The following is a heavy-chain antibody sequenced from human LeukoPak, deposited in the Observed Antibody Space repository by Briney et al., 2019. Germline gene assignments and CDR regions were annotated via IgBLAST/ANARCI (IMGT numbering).Heavy chain of an antibody. CDR2: IKSRGDGETR. J-gene: IGHJ3*02. CDR3: AAVGEWLSNAFNT. V-gene: IGHV3-15*01. D-gene: IGHD3-3*01. CDR1: GFTFSIAW. Sequence: GGSLRLSCAASGFTFSIAWMSWVRQAPGKGLEWVGRIKSRGDGETRDYAAPVKDRFIISRDDSKNTLYLQMNSLRTEDTAIYYCAAVGEWLSNAFNTWGQGALVTVSA.